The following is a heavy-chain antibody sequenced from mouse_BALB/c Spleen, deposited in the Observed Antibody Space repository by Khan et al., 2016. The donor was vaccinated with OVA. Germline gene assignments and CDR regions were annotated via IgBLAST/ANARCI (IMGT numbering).Heavy chain of an antibody. CDR3: ATSYYYGYYFDY. CDR2: ISGDSSTI. V-gene: IGHV5-17*02. D-gene: IGHD1-1*01. CDR1: GFTFSSYG. Sequence: EVELVESGGGLVQPGGSRKLSCAASGFTFSSYGMHWVRQAPEKGLEWVAYISGDSSTIYYADTVKGRSTISRDNPKNTLFLQMTSLMSEDTAVYYCATSYYYGYYFDYWGPGTTLTVSA. J-gene: IGHJ2*01.